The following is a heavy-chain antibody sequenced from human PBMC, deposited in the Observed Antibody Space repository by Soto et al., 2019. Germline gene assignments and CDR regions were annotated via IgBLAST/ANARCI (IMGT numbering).Heavy chain of an antibody. Sequence: TFARTFTVSGGSISSCGYYWSWIRQHPVKVLEWIGYIYYSGSTYYNPSLKSRVTISVDTSKNQFSLKLSSVTAADTAVYYCERDMAKGGVSAGFDYWGQGTLVTVYS. CDR3: ERDMAKGGVSAGFDY. CDR1: GGSISSCGYY. J-gene: IGHJ4*02. CDR2: IYYSGST. D-gene: IGHD2-8*01. V-gene: IGHV4-31*03.